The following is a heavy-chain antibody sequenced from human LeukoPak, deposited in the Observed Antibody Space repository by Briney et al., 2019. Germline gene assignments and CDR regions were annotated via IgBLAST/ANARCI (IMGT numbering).Heavy chain of an antibody. D-gene: IGHD3-10*01. V-gene: IGHV3-30*02. Sequence: GGSLRLSCAASGFTFSNYGMHWVRQAPGKGLEWVAFIRYDGSNKYYADSVKGRFTISRDNAKNSLYLQMNSLRAEDTAVYYCARVGSEVWFGELLSNNWFDPWGQGTLVTVSS. CDR2: IRYDGSNK. CDR1: GFTFSNYG. CDR3: ARVGSEVWFGELLSNNWFDP. J-gene: IGHJ5*02.